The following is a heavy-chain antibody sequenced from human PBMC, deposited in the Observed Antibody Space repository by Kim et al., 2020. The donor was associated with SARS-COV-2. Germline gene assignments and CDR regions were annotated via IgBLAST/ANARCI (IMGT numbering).Heavy chain of an antibody. V-gene: IGHV4-59*01. CDR3: ARGNFRFDP. CDR1: GGSISSYY. J-gene: IGHJ5*02. Sequence: SETLSLTCTVSGGSISSYYWSWIRQLPGKGLEWVGYVYNCGSTNSNPALKSRATISVDTSTNQFSLRLSSVTAADTAAYYCARGNFRFDPWGQGILVTVSS. D-gene: IGHD3-3*01. CDR2: VYNCGST.